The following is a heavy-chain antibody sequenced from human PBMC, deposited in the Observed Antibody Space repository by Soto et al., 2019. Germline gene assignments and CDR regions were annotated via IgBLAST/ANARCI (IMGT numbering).Heavy chain of an antibody. CDR2: INHSGST. V-gene: IGHV4-34*01. Sequence: PSETLSLTCAVYGGCFSGYYWSWIRQPPGKGLEWIGEINHSGSTNYNPSLKSRVTISVDTSKNQFSLKLSSVTAADTAVYYCARGTGATSGYYYYGMDVWGQGTTVT. J-gene: IGHJ6*02. CDR1: GGCFSGYY. D-gene: IGHD1-26*01. CDR3: ARGTGATSGYYYYGMDV.